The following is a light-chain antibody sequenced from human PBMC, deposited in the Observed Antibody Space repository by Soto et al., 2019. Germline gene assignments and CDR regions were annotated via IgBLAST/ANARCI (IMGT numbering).Light chain of an antibody. Sequence: DIQMTQSPSTLSGSVGHRVTITCRASQTISSWLAWYQQKPGEAPNLLIHTSFTLYSGVPSRFSGTGSGTDFTLTISDLEPADFGLYYCQQRLNWPPGFGQGTKVDIK. CDR3: QQRLNWPPG. CDR2: TSF. V-gene: IGKV1-5*01. CDR1: QTISSW. J-gene: IGKJ1*01.